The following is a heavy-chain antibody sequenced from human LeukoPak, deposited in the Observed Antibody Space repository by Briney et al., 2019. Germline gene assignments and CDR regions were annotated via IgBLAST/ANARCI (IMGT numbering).Heavy chain of an antibody. CDR2: IKSKTDGGTT. J-gene: IGHJ4*02. D-gene: IGHD3-22*01. Sequence: SGGSLRLSCAASGFTFSNAWMSWVRQAPGKGLEWVGRIKSKTDGGTTDYAAPVKGRFTISRDDSKNTLYLQMNSLKTEDTAVYYCTTYPFDSSGYYPSVYWGQGTLVTVSS. V-gene: IGHV3-15*01. CDR1: GFTFSNAW. CDR3: TTYPFDSSGYYPSVY.